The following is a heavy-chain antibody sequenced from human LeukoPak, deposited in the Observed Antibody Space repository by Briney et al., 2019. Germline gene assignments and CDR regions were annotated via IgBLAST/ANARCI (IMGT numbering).Heavy chain of an antibody. CDR2: IYHTGST. D-gene: IGHD7-27*01. CDR3: ASRKLGNDY. V-gene: IGHV4-59*02. Sequence: SETLSLTCTISGGSVSDYYWSWIRQSPGKGLEWIGYIYHTGSTSYSPSLKSRVTISADTSQNQFSLKLSSVTAANTAVYYCASRKLGNDYWGQGTLVTVSS. CDR1: GGSVSDYY. J-gene: IGHJ4*02.